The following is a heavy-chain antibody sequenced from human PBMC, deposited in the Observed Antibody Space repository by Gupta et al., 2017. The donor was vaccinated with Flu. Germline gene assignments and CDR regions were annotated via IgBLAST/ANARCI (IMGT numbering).Heavy chain of an antibody. CDR3: ATVTTGC. CDR1: GFTFSTSY. V-gene: IGHV3-74*03. J-gene: IGHJ4*02. Sequence: VQPGGSMRLSCAASGFTFSTSYLQWVRQAPGKGLVWVSRINADGSSTTYADSVKGRFTISRDNAKNTLYLQMNSLGADDTAVYYCATVTTGCWGQGTLVTVSS. D-gene: IGHD4-17*01. CDR2: INADGSST.